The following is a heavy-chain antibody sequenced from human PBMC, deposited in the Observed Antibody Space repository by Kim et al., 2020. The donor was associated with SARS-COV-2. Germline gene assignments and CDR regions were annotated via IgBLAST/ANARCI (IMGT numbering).Heavy chain of an antibody. V-gene: IGHV3-33*05. CDR1: GFTFSTYV. CDR2: ISYDGSNK. CDR3: AREGGYVLLLFENYGMDV. Sequence: GGSLRLSCAASGFTFSTYVMHWVRQAPGKGLEWVAVISYDGSNKYYADSVKGRFTISRDNSKNTLYLQMNSLRAEDTAVYYCAREGGYVLLLFENYGMDVWGQGTTVTVSS. J-gene: IGHJ6*02. D-gene: IGHD3-10*01.